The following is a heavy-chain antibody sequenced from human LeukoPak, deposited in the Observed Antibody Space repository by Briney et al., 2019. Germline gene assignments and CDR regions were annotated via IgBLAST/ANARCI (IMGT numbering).Heavy chain of an antibody. CDR1: GFTVSSNY. V-gene: IGHV3-66*01. D-gene: IGHD2-8*01. CDR2: IYSGGST. J-gene: IGHJ4*02. Sequence: GGSLRLSCAASGFTVSSNYMSWVRQAPGKGLEWVSVIYSGGSTYYADSVKGRFTISRDNSKNTLYLQMNSLRAEDTAVYYCAKDGFCANGVCYPRHFDYWGQGTLVTVSS. CDR3: AKDGFCANGVCYPRHFDY.